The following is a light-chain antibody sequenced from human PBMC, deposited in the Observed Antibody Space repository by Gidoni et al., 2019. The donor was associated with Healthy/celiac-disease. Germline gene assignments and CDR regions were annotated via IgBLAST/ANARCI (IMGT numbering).Light chain of an antibody. CDR1: QDISNY. CDR3: QQSV. CDR2: DAS. J-gene: IGKJ1*01. V-gene: IGKV1-33*01. Sequence: DLQMTQSPSSLSASVGDRVTITCQASQDISNYLNWYQQKPGKAPKLLIYDASNLETGVPSRFSGSGSGTDFTFTISSLQPEDIATYYCQQSVFGQGTKVEIK.